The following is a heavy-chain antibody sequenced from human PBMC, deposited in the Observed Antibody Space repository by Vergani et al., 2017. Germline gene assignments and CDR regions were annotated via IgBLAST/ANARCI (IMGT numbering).Heavy chain of an antibody. J-gene: IGHJ4*02. CDR3: ARDGGYCSSTSCYSSGYVDY. CDR1: GFTFSSYG. D-gene: IGHD2-2*01. CDR2: IWYDGSNK. V-gene: IGHV3-33*01. Sequence: VQLVESGGGLVKPGGSLRLSCAASGFTFSSYGMHWVRQAPGKGLEWVAVIWYDGSNKYYADSVKGRFTISRDNSKNTLYLQMNSLRAEDTAVYYCARDGGYCSSTSCYSSGYVDYWGQGTLVTVSS.